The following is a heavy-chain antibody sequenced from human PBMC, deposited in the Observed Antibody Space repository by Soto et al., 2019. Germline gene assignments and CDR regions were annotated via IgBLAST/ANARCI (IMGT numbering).Heavy chain of an antibody. V-gene: IGHV1-69*10. CDR1: GGTFSSFG. CDR2: IIPVSPIA. J-gene: IGHJ6*02. D-gene: IGHD3-3*01. CDR3: ARGRDDLYYYAMGV. Sequence: SVKVSCKASGGTFSSFGINWVRQAPGQGLEWMGGIIPVSPIANYAQKFQGRVTITAAKSTNTAYMELSSLRSEDTAVYFCARGRDDLYYYAMGVWGQGTTVTVSS.